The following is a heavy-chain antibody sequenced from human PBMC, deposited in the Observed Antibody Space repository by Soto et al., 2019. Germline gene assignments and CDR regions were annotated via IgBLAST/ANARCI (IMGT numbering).Heavy chain of an antibody. CDR2: INPNSGGT. J-gene: IGHJ4*02. D-gene: IGHD3-10*01. CDR3: AVLGHRDYYGSGSPV. CDR1: GHTFTGYC. Sequence: ASVKVACKASGHTFTGYCMHWVRQAPGQGLEWMGWINPNSGGTNYAQTFQGWVTMTRDTSISTAYMELSRLRSDDTAVYYCAVLGHRDYYGSGSPVWGQGTLVTVSP. V-gene: IGHV1-2*04.